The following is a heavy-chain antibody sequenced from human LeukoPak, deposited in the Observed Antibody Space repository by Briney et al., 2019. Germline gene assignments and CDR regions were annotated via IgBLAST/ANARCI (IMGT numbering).Heavy chain of an antibody. J-gene: IGHJ3*02. CDR1: GYSISSGYY. CDR3: ARGGYCSGGSCYSSAFDI. CDR2: IYHSGST. D-gene: IGHD2-15*01. V-gene: IGHV4-38-2*02. Sequence: SETLSLTCTVSGYSISSGYYWGWIRQPPGKGLEWIGSIYHSGSTYYNQSLKSRVTISVDTSKNQFSLKLSSVTAADTAVYYCARGGYCSGGSCYSSAFDIWGQGTMVTVSS.